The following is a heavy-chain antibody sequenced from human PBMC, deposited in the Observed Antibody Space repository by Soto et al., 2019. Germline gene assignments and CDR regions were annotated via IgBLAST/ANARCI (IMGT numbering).Heavy chain of an antibody. CDR3: ARESEDLTSNFDY. J-gene: IGHJ4*02. CDR1: GFTFDDYA. Sequence: PGGSLRLSCAASGFTFDDYAMHWVRQAPGKGLEWVSGISWNSGSIYYADSMKGRFTVSRDNAKNSVYLDMKSLSAEDTAVYYCARESEDLTSNFDYWGQGTLVTVSS. CDR2: ISWNSGSI. V-gene: IGHV3-9*01.